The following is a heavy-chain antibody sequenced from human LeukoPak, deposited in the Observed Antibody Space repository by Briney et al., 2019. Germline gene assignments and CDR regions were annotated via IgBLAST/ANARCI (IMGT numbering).Heavy chain of an antibody. CDR1: GGSFSGYY. Sequence: SETLSLTCAVYGGSFSGYYWSWLRQPPGKGLEWIGEINHSGSTNYNPSLKSRVTISVDTSKNQFSLKLSSVTAADTAVYYCARLDDYGDYLVDYWGQGTLVTVSS. V-gene: IGHV4-34*01. CDR2: INHSGST. CDR3: ARLDDYGDYLVDY. J-gene: IGHJ4*02. D-gene: IGHD4-17*01.